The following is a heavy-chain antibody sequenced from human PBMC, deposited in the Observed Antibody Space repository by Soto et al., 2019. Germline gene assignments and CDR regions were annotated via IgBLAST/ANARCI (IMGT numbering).Heavy chain of an antibody. CDR3: AREIAVAGNVWFDP. V-gene: IGHV1-3*01. D-gene: IGHD6-19*01. CDR1: GSTFTSYA. Sequence: ASLKVSCNTSGSTFTSYAMHCVRDTAGQRLEWMGWINAGNGNTKYSQKFQGRVTITRDTSASTAYMELSSLRSEDTAVYYCAREIAVAGNVWFDPWGQGTLVTVSS. J-gene: IGHJ5*02. CDR2: INAGNGNT.